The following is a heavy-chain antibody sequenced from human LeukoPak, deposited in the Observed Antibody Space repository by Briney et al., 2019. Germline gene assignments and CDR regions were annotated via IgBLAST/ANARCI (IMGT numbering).Heavy chain of an antibody. CDR2: INPDSGTT. CDR1: GYPFTTSY. V-gene: IGHV1-2*02. J-gene: IGHJ4*02. D-gene: IGHD6-6*01. CDR3: ARVPPDEGLVFDS. Sequence: GGSLRLSSRISGYPFTTSYIHWIRQAPGQGLEWMGWINPDSGTTNYPQKFRGRVTVTRDTATSTGYLDLTRLQTDDTAVYYCARVPPDEGLVFDSWGQGTLVTVSS.